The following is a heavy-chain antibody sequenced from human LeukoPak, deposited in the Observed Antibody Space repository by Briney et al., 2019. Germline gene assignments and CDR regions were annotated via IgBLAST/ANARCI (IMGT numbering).Heavy chain of an antibody. CDR1: GGSISSSSRSYH. J-gene: IGHJ5*02. Sequence: SETLSLTCTVSGGSISSSSRSYHWGWLRQTPGKGLEWIGSIHQSGSTNHNPSLKSRVTLSVDTSKNQFSLRMSSVTAADTAVYHCARRSGDSYGWNNRFDTWGQGTLVTVSS. V-gene: IGHV4-39*01. CDR2: IHQSGST. CDR3: ARRSGDSYGWNNRFDT. D-gene: IGHD6-19*01.